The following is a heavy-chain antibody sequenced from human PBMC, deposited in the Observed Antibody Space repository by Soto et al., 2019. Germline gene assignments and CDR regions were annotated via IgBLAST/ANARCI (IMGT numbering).Heavy chain of an antibody. J-gene: IGHJ6*02. V-gene: IGHV3-30-3*01. CDR1: GFTFSSYA. D-gene: IGHD3-3*01. Sequence: QVQLVESGGGVVQPGRSLRLSCAASGFTFSSYAMHWVRQAPGKGLEWVAVISYDGSNKYYADSVKGRFTISRDNSKNTLYLQMNSLRAEDTAVYYCARDDAGFGVAPYYYYGMDVWGQGTTVTVSS. CDR2: ISYDGSNK. CDR3: ARDDAGFGVAPYYYYGMDV.